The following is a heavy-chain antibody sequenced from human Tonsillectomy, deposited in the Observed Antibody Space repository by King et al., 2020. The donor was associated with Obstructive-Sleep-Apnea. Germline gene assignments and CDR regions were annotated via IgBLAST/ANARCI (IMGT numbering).Heavy chain of an antibody. V-gene: IGHV3-9*01. Sequence: VQLVESGGGLVQPGRSLRLSCAASGFTFDDYAMHWVRQAPGKGLEWVSGISWNSGSIGYADSVKGRFTISRDNAKNSLYLQMNSLRAEDTALYYCAKDSGRWLQLRGYYYYGMDVWGQGTTVTVSS. CDR1: GFTFDDYA. CDR3: AKDSGRWLQLRGYYYYGMDV. D-gene: IGHD5-24*01. CDR2: ISWNSGSI. J-gene: IGHJ6*02.